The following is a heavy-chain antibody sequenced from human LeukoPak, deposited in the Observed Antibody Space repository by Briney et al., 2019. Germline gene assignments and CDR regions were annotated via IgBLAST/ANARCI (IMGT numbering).Heavy chain of an antibody. CDR3: ATPSITEVYGVTRAVDV. D-gene: IGHD3-3*01. J-gene: IGHJ6*01. Sequence: GGSVRLSCAASAFTFSSYAMSWVRQAQGKGLEWVSAISGSGGSTYYADSVKGRFTISRDNSKNTLYLQMNSLRAGDGAVDFSATPSITEVYGVTRAVDVWGKGKTVTVSS. CDR2: ISGSGGST. V-gene: IGHV3-23*01. CDR1: AFTFSSYA.